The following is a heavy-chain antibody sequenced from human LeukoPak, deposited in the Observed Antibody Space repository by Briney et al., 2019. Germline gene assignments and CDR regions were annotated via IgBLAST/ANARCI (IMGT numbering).Heavy chain of an antibody. Sequence: SETLSLTCTVSGGSISSSSYYWGWIRQPPGKGLEWIGEINHSGSTNYNPSLKSRVTISVDTSKNQLSLKLSSVTAADTAVYYCARRTRITMIVAKGRFDPWGQGTLVTVSS. V-gene: IGHV4-39*07. CDR3: ARRTRITMIVAKGRFDP. D-gene: IGHD3-22*01. CDR2: INHSGST. CDR1: GGSISSSSYY. J-gene: IGHJ5*02.